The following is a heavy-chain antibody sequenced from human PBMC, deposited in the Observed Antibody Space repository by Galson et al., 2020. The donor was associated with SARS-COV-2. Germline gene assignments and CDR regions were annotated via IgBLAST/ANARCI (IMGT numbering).Heavy chain of an antibody. CDR1: GFTFSSYG. Sequence: GESLKISCAASGFTFSSYGMHWVRQAPGKGLEWVAVISYDGSNKYYADSVKGRFTISRDNSKNTLYLQMNSLRAEDTAVYYCAKATAAGYYYGMDVWGQGTTVTVSS. J-gene: IGHJ6*02. CDR3: AKATAAGYYYGMDV. V-gene: IGHV3-30*18. D-gene: IGHD6-25*01. CDR2: ISYDGSNK.